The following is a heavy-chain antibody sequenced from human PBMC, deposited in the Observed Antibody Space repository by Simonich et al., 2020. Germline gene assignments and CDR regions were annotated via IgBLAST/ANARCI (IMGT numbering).Heavy chain of an antibody. V-gene: IGHV1-18*01. Sequence: QVQLVQSGAEVKKPGASVKVSCKASGYTFTSYGISWVRQAPGQGLDWMGRVSAYKGNTNYAQKLQGRGTMTTDTSTSTAYKELRSLRSDDTAVYYCARASRGTWWYYYFDYWGQGTLVTVAS. CDR1: GYTFTSYG. CDR2: VSAYKGNT. D-gene: IGHD2-15*01. J-gene: IGHJ4*02. CDR3: ARASRGTWWYYYFDY.